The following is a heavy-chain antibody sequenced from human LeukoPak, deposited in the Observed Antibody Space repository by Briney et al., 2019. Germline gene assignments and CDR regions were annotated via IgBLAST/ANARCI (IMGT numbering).Heavy chain of an antibody. CDR3: ARDRVVSGRFGEVAS. V-gene: IGHV3-21*01. D-gene: IGHD3-10*01. Sequence: PGGSLRLSCAASGFTFSSYSMNWVCQAPGKGLEWVSFISSSSTYIYYADSVKGRFTISRDDAKNSLYLQMSSLRADDTAVYYCARDRVVSGRFGEVASWGQGTLVTVSS. CDR2: ISSSSTYI. CDR1: GFTFSSYS. J-gene: IGHJ5*01.